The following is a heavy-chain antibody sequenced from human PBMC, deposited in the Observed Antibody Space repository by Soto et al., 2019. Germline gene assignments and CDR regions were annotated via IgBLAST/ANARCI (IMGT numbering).Heavy chain of an antibody. D-gene: IGHD3-22*01. V-gene: IGHV3-23*01. CDR2: ISGSGGST. CDR3: AKTSNGYPYYFDY. Sequence: EVQLLESGGGLVQPGGSLRLTCAASGFTFSSYAMRWVRQAPGKGLEWVSAISGSGGSTYYADSVKDRFTISRDNSKNTLYLQMHSLRAEDTAVYYCAKTSNGYPYYFDYWGQGARVTVFS. J-gene: IGHJ4*02. CDR1: GFTFSSYA.